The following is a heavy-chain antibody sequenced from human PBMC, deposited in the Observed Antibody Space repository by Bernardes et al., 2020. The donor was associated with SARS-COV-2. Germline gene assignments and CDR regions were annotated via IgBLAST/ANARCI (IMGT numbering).Heavy chain of an antibody. V-gene: IGHV3-74*01. CDR1: GFTFSTFW. D-gene: IGHD2-8*02. Sequence: GGSLRLSCEASGFTFSTFWMHWVRQVPGKRLVWVSRINGDGTNTNYADSVRGRFTISRDNAKNTLYLQMNGLSTEDTGVYYCVRQDCTGGSCVTDFDHWGQGSLVTVSS. CDR3: VRQDCTGGSCVTDFDH. J-gene: IGHJ4*02. CDR2: INGDGTNT.